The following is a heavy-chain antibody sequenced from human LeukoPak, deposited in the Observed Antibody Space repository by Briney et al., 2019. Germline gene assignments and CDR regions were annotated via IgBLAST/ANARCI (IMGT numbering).Heavy chain of an antibody. J-gene: IGHJ5*02. Sequence: GESLKISCKGSGYSFTSYWIGWVRQMPGKGLEWMGTIYPGDSDTRYSPSFQGQVTISADKSISTAYLQWSSLKASDTAMYYCARNEWGYSSADGSNWFDPWGQGTLVTVSS. D-gene: IGHD4-11*01. CDR2: IYPGDSDT. CDR3: ARNEWGYSSADGSNWFDP. CDR1: GYSFTSYW. V-gene: IGHV5-51*01.